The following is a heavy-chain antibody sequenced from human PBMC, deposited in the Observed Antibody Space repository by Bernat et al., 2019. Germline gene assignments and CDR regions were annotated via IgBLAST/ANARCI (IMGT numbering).Heavy chain of an antibody. CDR2: INPSGGST. J-gene: IGHJ3*02. CDR3: ARGCGEGSGCGLAFDI. D-gene: IGHD6-19*01. Sequence: QVQLVQSGAEVKKPGASVKVSCKASGYTFTSYYMHWVRQAPGQGLEWMGIINPSGGSTSYAQKCQGRVTMTRDTSTSTVYMELSSLRSEDTAVYYCARGCGEGSGCGLAFDIWGQGTMVTVSS. CDR1: GYTFTSYY. V-gene: IGHV1-46*03.